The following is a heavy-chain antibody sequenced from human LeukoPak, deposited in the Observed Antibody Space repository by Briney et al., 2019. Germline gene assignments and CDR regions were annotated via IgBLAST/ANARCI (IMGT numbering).Heavy chain of an antibody. CDR1: GGSISSSNW. V-gene: IGHV4-4*02. CDR2: IYHSGST. D-gene: IGHD2-2*01. CDR3: ARGTILVVPAAQRYYYYYMDV. Sequence: SGTLSLTCAVSGGSISSSNWWSWVRQPPGKGLEWIGEIYHSGSTNYNPSLKSRVTISVDKSKNQFSLKLSSVTAADTAVYYCARGTILVVPAAQRYYYYYMDVWGKGTTVTVSS. J-gene: IGHJ6*03.